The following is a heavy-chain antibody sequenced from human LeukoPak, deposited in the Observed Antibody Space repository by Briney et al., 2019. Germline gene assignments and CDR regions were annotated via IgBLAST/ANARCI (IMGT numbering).Heavy chain of an antibody. CDR2: INPNSGGT. V-gene: IGHV1-2*06. Sequence: ASVKVSCKASGYIFTDYYIHWVRQAPGQGLKWMGRINPNSGGTNYAQKFQGRVTVTRDTPSTTVYMELNSLRSDDTAVYYCARGGYPTTWGDFQHWGQGTVVAVS. CDR3: ARGGYPTTWGDFQH. J-gene: IGHJ1*01. D-gene: IGHD7-27*01. CDR1: GYIFTDYY.